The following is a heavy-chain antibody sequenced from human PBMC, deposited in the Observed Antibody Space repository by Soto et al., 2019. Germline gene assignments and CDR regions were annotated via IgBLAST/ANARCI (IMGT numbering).Heavy chain of an antibody. CDR1: GYTFFSYG. D-gene: IGHD3-3*01. CDR2: ISAYNGNT. J-gene: IGHJ4*02. V-gene: IGHV1-18*01. Sequence: QVQLVQSGTEVKKPGASVKVSCKASGYTFFSYGISWVRQAPGQGLEWMGWISAYNGNTNYAQKLQGRVTMTTDTSTKTAYMELRSLRSDDTAIYYCARAQYHDSVGYFDYWGQGTQVTVSS. CDR3: ARAQYHDSVGYFDY.